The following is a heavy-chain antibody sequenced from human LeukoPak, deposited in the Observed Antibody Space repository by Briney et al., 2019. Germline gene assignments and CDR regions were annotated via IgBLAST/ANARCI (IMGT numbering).Heavy chain of an antibody. CDR1: GFTVSSNY. CDR3: ASLLAVAGISLGGFDY. CDR2: IYSGGST. D-gene: IGHD6-19*01. Sequence: AGGSLRLSCAASGFTVSSNYMSWVRQAPGKGLEWVSVIYSGGSTYYADSVKGRFTISRDNSKTTLYLQMNSLRAEDTAVYYCASLLAVAGISLGGFDYWGQGTLVTVSS. J-gene: IGHJ4*02. V-gene: IGHV3-66*01.